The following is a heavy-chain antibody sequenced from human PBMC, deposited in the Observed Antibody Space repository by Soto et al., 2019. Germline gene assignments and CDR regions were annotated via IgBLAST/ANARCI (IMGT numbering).Heavy chain of an antibody. CDR1: GFTFSSYA. Sequence: GGSLRLSCAASGFTFSSYAMHWVRQAPGKGLEWVAVISYDGSNKYYADSVKGRFTISRDNSKNTLYLQMNSLRAGDTAVYYCARGLGYCSGGSCYFLNYYYGMDVWGQGTTVTVSS. CDR3: ARGLGYCSGGSCYFLNYYYGMDV. CDR2: ISYDGSNK. V-gene: IGHV3-30-3*01. J-gene: IGHJ6*02. D-gene: IGHD2-15*01.